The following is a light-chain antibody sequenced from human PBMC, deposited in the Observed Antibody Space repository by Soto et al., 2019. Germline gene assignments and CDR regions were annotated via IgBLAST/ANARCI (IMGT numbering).Light chain of an antibody. CDR1: SSDVGAYIF. V-gene: IGLV2-14*03. CDR3: GSYVGSKSFV. J-gene: IGLJ3*02. Sequence: QSALTQPASVSGSPGQSITISCTGTSSDVGAYIFVSWYQQHPGKAPKLMIYDIINRPSGVSNRFSGSKSGNTASLTISGLQAEDEADYYCGSYVGSKSFVFGGGTKLTVL. CDR2: DII.